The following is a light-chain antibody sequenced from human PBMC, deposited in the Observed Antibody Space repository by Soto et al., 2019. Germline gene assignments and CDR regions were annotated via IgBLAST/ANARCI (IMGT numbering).Light chain of an antibody. CDR3: SSYSSSITVV. CDR1: TSSIGSNY. V-gene: IGLV2-14*01. J-gene: IGLJ2*01. CDR2: EVG. Sequence: QSVLTQPLSASGTPGQRVTISCSGSTSSIGSNYVYWYQQHPGKAPKLMIYEVGNRPSGVSNRFSGSKSGNTASLTISGLQAEDEADYYCSSYSSSITVVFGGGTKVTVL.